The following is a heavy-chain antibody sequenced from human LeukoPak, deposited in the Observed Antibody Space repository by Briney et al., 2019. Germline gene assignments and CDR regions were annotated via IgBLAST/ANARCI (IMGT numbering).Heavy chain of an antibody. CDR3: AKVGGIVGPFDY. V-gene: IGHV3-23*01. D-gene: IGHD1-26*01. J-gene: IGHJ4*02. Sequence: GGSLRLSCAASGFTFYNYAMSWVRQAPGKGLEWVSGLSGSGGSTFYADSVKGRFTISRDNSKNTLYLQMNSLRAEDTAVYYCAKVGGIVGPFDYWGQGTLVTVSS. CDR2: LSGSGGST. CDR1: GFTFYNYA.